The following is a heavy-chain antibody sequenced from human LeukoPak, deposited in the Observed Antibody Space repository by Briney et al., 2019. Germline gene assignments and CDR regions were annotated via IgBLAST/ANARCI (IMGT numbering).Heavy chain of an antibody. J-gene: IGHJ4*02. V-gene: IGHV1-69*05. Sequence: ASVKVSCKASGGTFSSYAISWLRQPPGQGLEWMGGIIPIFGTANYAQKFQGRVTITTDESTSTAYMELSSLRSEDTAVYYCARSYDSSGYSLDYWGQGTLVTVSS. CDR3: ARSYDSSGYSLDY. D-gene: IGHD3-22*01. CDR2: IIPIFGTA. CDR1: GGTFSSYA.